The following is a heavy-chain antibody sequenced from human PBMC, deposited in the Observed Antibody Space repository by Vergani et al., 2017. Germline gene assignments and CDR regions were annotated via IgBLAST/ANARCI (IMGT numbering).Heavy chain of an antibody. D-gene: IGHD4-17*01. J-gene: IGHJ3*02. CDR3: AKDLRTTVTNKDDAFDI. CDR1: GGSISSSNW. CDR2: IYHSGST. Sequence: QVQLQESGPGLVKPSGTLSLTCAVSGGSISSSNWWSWVRQPPGKGLEWIGEIYHSGSTNYNPSLKSRVTISVDKSKNQFSLKLSSVTAADTAVYYCAKDLRTTVTNKDDAFDIWGQGTMVTVSS. V-gene: IGHV4-4*02.